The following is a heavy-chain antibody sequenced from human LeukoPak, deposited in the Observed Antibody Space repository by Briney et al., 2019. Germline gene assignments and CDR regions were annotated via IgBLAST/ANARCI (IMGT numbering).Heavy chain of an antibody. J-gene: IGHJ3*02. CDR1: GGSISVYH. V-gene: IGHV4-4*08. D-gene: IGHD1-26*01. Sequence: SETLSLTCTVSGGSISVYHWSWIRQPPGKGLEWIGYLYDTGITNYSPSLKSRVTISVDTSNNQISLKLTSVTAADTAIYFCAKEGMGSEATTADGAFDIWGQGTTVAVSS. CDR3: AKEGMGSEATTADGAFDI. CDR2: LYDTGIT.